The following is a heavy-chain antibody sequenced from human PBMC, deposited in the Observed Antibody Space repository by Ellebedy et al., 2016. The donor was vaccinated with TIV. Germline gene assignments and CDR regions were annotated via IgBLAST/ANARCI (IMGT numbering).Heavy chain of an antibody. CDR2: INAGNGNT. Sequence: AASVKVSCKASGYTFTSYVIHWVRQAPGQRLEWMGWINAGNGNTKYSQKFQGRVTITRDTSASTAYMELSSLRSEDTAVYYCAAGLKWELLPRGDYWGQGTLVTVSS. J-gene: IGHJ4*02. CDR1: GYTFTSYV. D-gene: IGHD1-26*01. CDR3: AAGLKWELLPRGDY. V-gene: IGHV1-3*01.